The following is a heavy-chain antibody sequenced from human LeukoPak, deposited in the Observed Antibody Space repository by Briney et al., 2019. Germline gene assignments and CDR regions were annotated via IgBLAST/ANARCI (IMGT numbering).Heavy chain of an antibody. J-gene: IGHJ3*02. Sequence: GGSLRLSCAASGFTFSTYAIHWVRQAPGKGLDWVALISHDDRNKYYADSVKGRFTISRDSSKNTLYLQMNNLRAEDTAVYYCARDYHCSGGRCYDDAFDIWGQGTMVTVSS. D-gene: IGHD2-15*01. V-gene: IGHV3-30*01. CDR1: GFTFSTYA. CDR3: ARDYHCSGGRCYDDAFDI. CDR2: ISHDDRNK.